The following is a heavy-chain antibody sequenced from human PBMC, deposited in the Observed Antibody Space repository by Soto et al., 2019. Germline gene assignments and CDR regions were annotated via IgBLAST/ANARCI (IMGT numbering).Heavy chain of an antibody. CDR2: ISGSGGST. J-gene: IGHJ3*02. CDR1: GFTFSSYA. CDR3: VKDFFPVSYAFDI. V-gene: IGHV3-23*01. Sequence: GGSLRLSCAASGFTFSSYAMSWVRQAPGKGLEWVSAISGSGGSTYYADSVKGRFTISRDNSKNTLYLQMNSLRAEDTAVYYCVKDFFPVSYAFDIWGQGTMVTVSS. D-gene: IGHD3-10*01.